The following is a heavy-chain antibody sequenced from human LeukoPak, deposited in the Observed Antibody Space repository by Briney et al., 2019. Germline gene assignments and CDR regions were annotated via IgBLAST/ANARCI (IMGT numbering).Heavy chain of an antibody. J-gene: IGHJ3*02. Sequence: ASVKVSCEASGYTFTGYYMHWVRQAPGQGLEWMGWINPNSGGTNYAQKFQGRVTITRNTSISTAYMELSSLRSEDTAVYYCAREKGYYRPNDAFDIWGQGTMVTVSS. CDR2: INPNSGGT. D-gene: IGHD3-22*01. CDR3: AREKGYYRPNDAFDI. CDR1: GYTFTGYY. V-gene: IGHV1-2*02.